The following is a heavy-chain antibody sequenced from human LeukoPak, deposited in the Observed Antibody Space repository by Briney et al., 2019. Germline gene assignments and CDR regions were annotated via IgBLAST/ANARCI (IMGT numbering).Heavy chain of an antibody. CDR3: ASHFDWLSNPYFDY. CDR1: GFTFRRYG. Sequence: GGSLRLSCAASGFTFRRYGMSWVRQAPGKVLEWVSSISASGSSTYYADSVKGRFTISRDNSKNTLYLQMNSLRAEDTAVYYCASHFDWLSNPYFDYWGQGALVTVSS. J-gene: IGHJ4*02. CDR2: ISASGSST. D-gene: IGHD3-9*01. V-gene: IGHV3-23*01.